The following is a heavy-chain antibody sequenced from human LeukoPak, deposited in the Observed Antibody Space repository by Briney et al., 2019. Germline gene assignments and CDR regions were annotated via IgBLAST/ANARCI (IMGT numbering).Heavy chain of an antibody. Sequence: SQTLSLTCTVSGGSISSGSYYWSWIRQPAGKGLEWIGRIYTSGSTNYNPSLKSRVTISVDTSKNQFSLKLSSVTAADTAVYYCAREGSVVPAAIRDYDSSIYLPYYYYYYYMDVWGKGTTVTVSS. D-gene: IGHD2-2*02. J-gene: IGHJ6*03. V-gene: IGHV4-61*02. CDR2: IYTSGST. CDR3: AREGSVVPAAIRDYDSSIYLPYYYYYYYMDV. CDR1: GGSISSGSYY.